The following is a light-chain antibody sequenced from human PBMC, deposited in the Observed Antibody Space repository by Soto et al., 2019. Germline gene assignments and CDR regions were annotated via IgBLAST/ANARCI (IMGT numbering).Light chain of an antibody. CDR3: QQYGSSSET. Sequence: EIVLTQSPGTLSLSLGERATLSCRASQSVTSSYLAWYQQTPGQAPRLLIYGASSRATGIPDRFSGSESGADFTLTISSLEPEDFAVYYCQQYGSSSETFGQGTKVEIK. J-gene: IGKJ1*01. V-gene: IGKV3-20*01. CDR1: QSVTSSY. CDR2: GAS.